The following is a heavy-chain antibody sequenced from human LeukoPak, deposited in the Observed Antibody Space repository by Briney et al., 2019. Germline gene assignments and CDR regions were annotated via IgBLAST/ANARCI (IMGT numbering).Heavy chain of an antibody. D-gene: IGHD6-6*01. Sequence: SQTLSLTCTVSGGSISSGGYYWSWIRQHPGKGLEWIGYIYYAGSTYYNPSLMSRVTISVDTSKNQFSLKLSSVTAADTALYYCARLSSSHLVDYWGQGTLVTVSS. J-gene: IGHJ4*02. CDR3: ARLSSSHLVDY. CDR1: GGSISSGGYY. V-gene: IGHV4-31*03. CDR2: IYYAGST.